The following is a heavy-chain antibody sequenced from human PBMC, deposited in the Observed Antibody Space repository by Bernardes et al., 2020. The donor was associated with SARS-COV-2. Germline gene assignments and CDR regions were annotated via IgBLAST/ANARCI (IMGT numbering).Heavy chain of an antibody. CDR3: ARVGEYSGYDLYFDY. CDR1: GFTFSSYC. J-gene: IGHJ4*02. CDR2: IKQDGSEK. D-gene: IGHD5-12*01. Sequence: GGSLRLSCAASGFTFSSYCMSWVRQAPGKGLEWVANIKQDGSEKYYVDSVKGRFTISRDNAKNSLYLQMSSLRAEDTAVYYCARVGEYSGYDLYFDYWGQGTLVTVSS. V-gene: IGHV3-7*03.